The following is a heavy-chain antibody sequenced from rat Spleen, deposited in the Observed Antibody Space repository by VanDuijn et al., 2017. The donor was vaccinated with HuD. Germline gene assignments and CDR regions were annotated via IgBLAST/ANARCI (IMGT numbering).Heavy chain of an antibody. CDR2: INNAGST. J-gene: IGHJ4*01. CDR1: GYSITSSYR. D-gene: IGHD1-4*01. Sequence: EVQLQESGPGLVKSSQSLSLTCSVTGYSITSSYRWNWIRKFPGNKLEWMGYINNAGSTNYNPSLKSRISFTTDKSKNKFFLQLNSVTTEDTATYYCARRGYTYDVMDAWGQGASVTVSS. CDR3: ARRGYTYDVMDA. V-gene: IGHV3-3*01.